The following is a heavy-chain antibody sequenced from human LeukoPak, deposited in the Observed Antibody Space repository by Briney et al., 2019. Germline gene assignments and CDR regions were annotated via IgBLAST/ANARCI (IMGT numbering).Heavy chain of an antibody. J-gene: IGHJ3*01. V-gene: IGHV3-74*01. CDR3: AKDRSTSGSRAFDV. CDR2: IKGDGSST. D-gene: IGHD3-10*01. CDR1: GFTFSSFW. Sequence: PGGSLRLSCAASGFTFSSFWMHWVRQAPGKGLEWVSSIKGDGSSTNYADSVKGRFTISRDNAKNSLYLQMNSLRAEDTAVYYCAKDRSTSGSRAFDVWGQGTMVTVSS.